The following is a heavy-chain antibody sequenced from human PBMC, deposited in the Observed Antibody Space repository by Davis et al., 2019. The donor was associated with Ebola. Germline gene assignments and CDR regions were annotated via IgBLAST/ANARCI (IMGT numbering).Heavy chain of an antibody. Sequence: GESLKISCAASGFTFSSYDMHWVRQATGKGLEWVSAIGTAGDTYYPGSVKGRFTISRENAKNSLYLQMNSLRAGDTAVYYCARGLPSGWYSPLPYYFDYWGQGTLVTVSS. V-gene: IGHV3-13*01. D-gene: IGHD6-19*01. CDR1: GFTFSSYD. CDR2: IGTAGDT. CDR3: ARGLPSGWYSPLPYYFDY. J-gene: IGHJ4*02.